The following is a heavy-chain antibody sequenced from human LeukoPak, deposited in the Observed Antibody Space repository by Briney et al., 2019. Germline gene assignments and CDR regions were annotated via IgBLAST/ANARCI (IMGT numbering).Heavy chain of an antibody. CDR3: ARDGSYSSGWYEACYI. CDR2: ISSSSSYI. Sequence: PGGSLRLSCAASGFTFISFSMNWVRQAPGKGLEWVPSISSSSSYIYYADSVKGRFTISRDNAKNSLYLQMNSLRAEDTAVYYCARDGSYSSGWYEACYIWGQGTMVTVSS. CDR1: GFTFISFS. J-gene: IGHJ3*02. V-gene: IGHV3-21*01. D-gene: IGHD6-19*01.